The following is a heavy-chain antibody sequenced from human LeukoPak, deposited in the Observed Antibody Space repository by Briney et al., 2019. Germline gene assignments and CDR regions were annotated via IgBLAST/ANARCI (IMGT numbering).Heavy chain of an antibody. CDR3: AREGYGIKYYFDY. Sequence: ASVKVSFKASGYTFTCYDMHWVRQAPGQGLEWMGWINPNSGGTNYAQKFQGRVTMTRDTSISTDYMELSRLRYDDTAVYYCAREGYGIKYYFDYWGQGTLVTVSS. D-gene: IGHD1-14*01. CDR2: INPNSGGT. V-gene: IGHV1-2*02. CDR1: GYTFTCYD. J-gene: IGHJ4*02.